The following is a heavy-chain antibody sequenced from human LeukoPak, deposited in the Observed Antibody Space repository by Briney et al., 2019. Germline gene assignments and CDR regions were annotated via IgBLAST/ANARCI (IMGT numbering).Heavy chain of an antibody. D-gene: IGHD6-6*01. Sequence: GGSLRLSCAASGFRFSEYWMHCVRQVPGKGPEWLTRISKDGSDTVYADSAKGRFIASRDNAKNTVYLQVTNLRHEDTAVYFCARGGYSGSSYRFSWGQGTLVTVAS. CDR3: ARGGYSGSSYRFS. CDR2: ISKDGSDT. J-gene: IGHJ4*02. CDR1: GFRFSEYW. V-gene: IGHV3-74*01.